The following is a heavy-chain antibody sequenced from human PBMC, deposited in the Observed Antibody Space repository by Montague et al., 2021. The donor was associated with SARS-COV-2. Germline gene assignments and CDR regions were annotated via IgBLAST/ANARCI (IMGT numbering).Heavy chain of an antibody. CDR1: GFPFSSYS. CDR3: ASSRAAGTVYYYYGMDV. CDR2: ISRSRSYI. D-gene: IGHD6-13*01. J-gene: IGHJ6*02. V-gene: IGHV3-21*01. Sequence: SLRLSCAASGFPFSSYSMNWVRQAPGKGLEWVSSISRSRSYIYYADSVKGRFTISRDNAKNSLYLQMNSLRAEDTAVYYCASSRAAGTVYYYYGMDVWGQGTTVTVSS.